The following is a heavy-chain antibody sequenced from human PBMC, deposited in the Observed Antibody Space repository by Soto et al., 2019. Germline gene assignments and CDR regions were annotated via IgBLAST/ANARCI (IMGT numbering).Heavy chain of an antibody. CDR1: GYTFTSYG. J-gene: IGHJ6*03. CDR3: ARLRYFDWLLSQPHSCSMDV. V-gene: IGHV1-18*01. CDR2: ISAYNGNT. Sequence: ASVKVSCKASGYTFTSYGISWVRQAPGQGLEWMGWISAYNGNTNYAQKLQGRVTMTTDTSTSTAYMELRSLRSDDTAVYYCARLRYFDWLLSQPHSCSMDVWGKGPTVTVSS. D-gene: IGHD3-9*01.